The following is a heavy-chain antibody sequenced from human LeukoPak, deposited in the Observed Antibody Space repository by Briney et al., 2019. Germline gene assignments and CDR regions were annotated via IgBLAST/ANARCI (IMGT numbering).Heavy chain of an antibody. V-gene: IGHV4-39*07. D-gene: IGHD3-10*01. CDR3: ASYPIWFDYYYGMDV. CDR1: GGSISNNNYS. J-gene: IGHJ6*02. CDR2: IFYSGST. Sequence: SETLSLTCTVSGGSISNNNYSWGWIRQPPGKGPEWIGSIFYSGSTYFNPSLKSRVTISVDTSKNQFSLKLSSVTAADTAVYYCASYPIWFDYYYGMDVWGQGTTVTVSS.